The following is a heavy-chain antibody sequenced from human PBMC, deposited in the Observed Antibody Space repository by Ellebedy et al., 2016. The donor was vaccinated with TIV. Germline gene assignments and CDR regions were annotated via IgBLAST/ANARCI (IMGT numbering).Heavy chain of an antibody. Sequence: ASVKVSCKASGYTFAGYYMHWVRQAPGQGLEWMGWINPNSGGTNYAQKFQGRVTMTRDTSISTAYMELSRLRSDDTAVYYCARVPPRNSSPDYWGQGTLVTVSS. CDR3: ARVPPRNSSPDY. V-gene: IGHV1-2*02. D-gene: IGHD6-13*01. CDR1: GYTFAGYY. CDR2: INPNSGGT. J-gene: IGHJ4*02.